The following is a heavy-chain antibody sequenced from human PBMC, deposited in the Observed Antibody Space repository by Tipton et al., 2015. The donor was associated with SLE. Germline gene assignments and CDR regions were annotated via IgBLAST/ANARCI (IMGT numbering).Heavy chain of an antibody. CDR1: GGSISSSSYY. CDR2: IYYSGSA. Sequence: TLSLTCTVSGGSISSSSYYWGWIRQPPGKGLEWIGSIYYSGSACYNPSLKSRVTISVDTSKNQFSLKLSSVTAADTAVYYCARHDYGDYGYFDYWGQGTLATVSS. CDR3: ARHDYGDYGYFDY. J-gene: IGHJ4*02. D-gene: IGHD4-17*01. V-gene: IGHV4-39*01.